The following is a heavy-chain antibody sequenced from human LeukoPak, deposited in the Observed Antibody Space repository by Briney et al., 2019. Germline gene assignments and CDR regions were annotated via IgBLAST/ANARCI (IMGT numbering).Heavy chain of an antibody. Sequence: TGGSLRLSCAASGFTFSTYAMTWVRHIPGKGLEWVSVISGTGATTHYADSVRGRFTISRDNSGNTLFLQMNSLRAEDTAIFYCAKDLYPTRIDWSFDLWGRGTLVTVSS. V-gene: IGHV3-23*01. D-gene: IGHD2-2*02. CDR2: ISGTGATT. CDR1: GFTFSTYA. J-gene: IGHJ2*01. CDR3: AKDLYPTRIDWSFDL.